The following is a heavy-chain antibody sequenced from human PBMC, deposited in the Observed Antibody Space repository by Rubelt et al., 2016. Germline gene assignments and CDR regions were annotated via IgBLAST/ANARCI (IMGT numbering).Heavy chain of an antibody. J-gene: IGHJ4*02. CDR3: AREIYGECGLDY. Sequence: RLSCAASGFTFSSYGMHWVRQAPGKGLEWVAIIWYDGSNKYYADSVKGRFTISRDNLKNKLYLQMDSLRGEDAALYYCAREIYGECGLDYWGQGTLVTVSS. V-gene: IGHV3-33*01. CDR2: IWYDGSNK. D-gene: IGHD4-17*01. CDR1: GFTFSSYG.